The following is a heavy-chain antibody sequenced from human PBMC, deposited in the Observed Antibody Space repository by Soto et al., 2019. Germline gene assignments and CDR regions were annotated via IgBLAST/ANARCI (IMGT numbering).Heavy chain of an antibody. D-gene: IGHD6-19*01. CDR2: IIPIFGTA. CDR1: GGTFSSYA. CDR3: ARVIAVSGVYYFDY. J-gene: IGHJ4*02. V-gene: IGHV1-69*01. Sequence: QVQLVQSGAEVKKPGSSVKVSCKASGGTFSSYAISWVRQAPGQGLEWMGGIIPIFGTATYAQKFQGRVTITADESTRTAYMELSRLRSEDTAVYYCARVIAVSGVYYFDYWGQGTPVTVSS.